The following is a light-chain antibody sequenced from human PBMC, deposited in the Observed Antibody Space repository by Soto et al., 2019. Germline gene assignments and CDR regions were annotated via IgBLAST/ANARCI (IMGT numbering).Light chain of an antibody. Sequence: DIQMTQSPSSLSASIGDRVTITCRASQTISDFLHWYQHKPGKAPKLLIYAASSLQGGVPSRFSGSASGTEFTLTISSLQPEDFATYXXXXXXXYPLSFGGGTKV. CDR1: QTISDF. CDR3: XXXXXYPLS. J-gene: IGKJ4*01. V-gene: IGKV1-17*01. CDR2: AAS.